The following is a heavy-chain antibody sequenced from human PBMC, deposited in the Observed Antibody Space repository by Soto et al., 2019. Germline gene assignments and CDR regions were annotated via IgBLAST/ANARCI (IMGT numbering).Heavy chain of an antibody. Sequence: GGSLRLSXTASGFTFNTHWMHWVRQAPGKGLVWVSRIYFDGVTTNYADSVKGRLTVSRDNAKNTVYLHVNTLRDEDTAVYYCSRGGAMGVDYWGQGTLVTVS. CDR3: SRGGAMGVDY. CDR1: GFTFNTHW. D-gene: IGHD1-26*01. J-gene: IGHJ4*02. CDR2: IYFDGVTT. V-gene: IGHV3-74*01.